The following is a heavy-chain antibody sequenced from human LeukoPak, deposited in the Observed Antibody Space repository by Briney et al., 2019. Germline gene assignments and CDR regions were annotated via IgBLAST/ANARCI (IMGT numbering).Heavy chain of an antibody. Sequence: KPSETLSLTCTVSGGSISSYYWSWIRQPPGKGLEWIGYISYSGGTNYNPSLKSRVTISVDTSKNQFSLNLSSVTAADTAVYYCARGVVVAATHFGWFDPWGQGTLVTVSS. CDR2: ISYSGGT. J-gene: IGHJ5*02. V-gene: IGHV4-59*01. CDR1: GGSISSYY. D-gene: IGHD2-15*01. CDR3: ARGVVVAATHFGWFDP.